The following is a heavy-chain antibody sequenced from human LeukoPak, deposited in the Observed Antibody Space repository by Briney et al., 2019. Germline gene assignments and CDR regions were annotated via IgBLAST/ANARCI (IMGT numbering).Heavy chain of an antibody. V-gene: IGHV3-21*01. D-gene: IGHD5-18*01. CDR2: ISSSSSYI. CDR3: ARDKYSYGPLDYGDY. CDR1: GFTFSSYS. J-gene: IGHJ4*02. Sequence: PGGSLRLSCAASGFTFSSYSMNWVRQAPGKGLEWVSSISSSSSYIYYADSVKGRFTISRDNAKNSLYLQMNSLRAEDTAVSYCARDKYSYGPLDYGDYWGQGTLVTVSS.